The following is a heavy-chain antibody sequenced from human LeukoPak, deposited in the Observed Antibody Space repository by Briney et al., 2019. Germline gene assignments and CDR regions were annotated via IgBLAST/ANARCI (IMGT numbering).Heavy chain of an antibody. CDR2: IIPIFGTA. Sequence: GASVKVSCKASGGTFSSYAISWVRQAPGQGLEWMGGIIPIFGTANYAQKFQGRVTITTDESTSTAYMELSSLRSEDTAVYYCARRTIFGGGSPLGYFDYWGQGTLVTVSS. D-gene: IGHD3-3*01. CDR3: ARRTIFGGGSPLGYFDY. J-gene: IGHJ4*02. V-gene: IGHV1-69*05. CDR1: GGTFSSYA.